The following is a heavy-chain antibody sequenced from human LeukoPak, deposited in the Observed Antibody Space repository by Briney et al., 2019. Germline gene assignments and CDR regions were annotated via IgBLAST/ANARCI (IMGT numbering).Heavy chain of an antibody. V-gene: IGHV3-23*01. CDR1: GFTFSSYA. CDR3: AKDFWNYYDSSGYYLDV. CDR2: ISGSGGST. J-gene: IGHJ6*02. Sequence: QTGGSLRLSRAASGFTFSSYAMSWVRQAPGKGLEWVSAISGSGGSTYYADSVKGRFTISRDNSKNTLYLQMNSLRAEDTAVYYCAKDFWNYYDSSGYYLDVWGQGTTVTVSS. D-gene: IGHD3-22*01.